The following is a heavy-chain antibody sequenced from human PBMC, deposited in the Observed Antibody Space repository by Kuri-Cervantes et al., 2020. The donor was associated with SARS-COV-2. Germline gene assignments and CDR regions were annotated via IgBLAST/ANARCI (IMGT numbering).Heavy chain of an antibody. V-gene: IGHV3-30*02. CDR2: IRYDGSNK. CDR3: ARDQGVNYGDAYMDV. CDR1: GFTFSSYG. D-gene: IGHD4-17*01. Sequence: GGSLRLSCAASGFTFSSYGMHWVRQAPGKGLEWVAFIRYDGSNKYYADSVKGRFTISRDNSKNTLYLQMNSLRAEDTAVYYCARDQGVNYGDAYMDVWGKGTTVTVSS. J-gene: IGHJ6*03.